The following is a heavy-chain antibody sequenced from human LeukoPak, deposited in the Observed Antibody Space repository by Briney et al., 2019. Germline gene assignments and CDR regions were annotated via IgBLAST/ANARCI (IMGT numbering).Heavy chain of an antibody. CDR3: ATRIAAAGTNWFDP. J-gene: IGHJ5*02. V-gene: IGHV3-33*01. D-gene: IGHD6-13*01. CDR2: IWYDGSNK. CDR1: GFTFSSYG. Sequence: GGSLRLSCAASGFTFSSYGMHWVRQAPGKGLEWVAVIWYDGSNKYYADSVKGRFTISRDNSKNTLYLQMNSLRAEDTAVYYCATRIAAAGTNWFDPWGQGTLVTVSS.